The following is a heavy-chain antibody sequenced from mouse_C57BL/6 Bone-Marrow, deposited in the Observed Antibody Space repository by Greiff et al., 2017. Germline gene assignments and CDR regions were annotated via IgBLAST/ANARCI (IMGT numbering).Heavy chain of an antibody. V-gene: IGHV1-39*01. J-gene: IGHJ3*01. CDR1: GYSFTDYN. CDR2: INPNYGTT. CDR3: AEVGLGTGTAWFDY. Sequence: VQLQQSGPELVKPGASVKISCKASGYSFTDYNMNWVKQSNGKSLEWIGVINPNYGTTSYNQKFKGKATLTVDQSSSTAYMQLNSLTSEDSTVYYWAEVGLGTGTAWFDYWGQGTLVTVSA. D-gene: IGHD4-1*01.